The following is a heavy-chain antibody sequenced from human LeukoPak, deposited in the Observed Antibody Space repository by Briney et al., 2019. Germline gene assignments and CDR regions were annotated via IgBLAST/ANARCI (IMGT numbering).Heavy chain of an antibody. D-gene: IGHD1-26*01. V-gene: IGHV3-72*01. J-gene: IGHJ4*02. CDR1: GFTFSDHY. CDR2: VRNKANSHTT. CDR3: ARGPTGSYSNFDY. Sequence: GGSLRLSCAASGFTFSDHYMDWVRQAPGQGLEWVGRVRNKANSHTTAYAASVKGRFTISRDDSKNSLYLPMNSLKTEDTAVYYCARGPTGSYSNFDYWGQGTLVTVSS.